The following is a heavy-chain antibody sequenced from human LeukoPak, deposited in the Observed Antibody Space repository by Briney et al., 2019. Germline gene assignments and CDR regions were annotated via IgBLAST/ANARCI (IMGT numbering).Heavy chain of an antibody. V-gene: IGHV3-23*01. CDR1: GFTFSNYA. J-gene: IGHJ4*02. CDR3: AKRGDCSGTCTYDY. D-gene: IGHD2-2*01. CDR2: VGGSGVKT. Sequence: GGSLRLSCAASGFTFSNYAIHWVRQAPGKGLEWVSIVGGSGVKTYYADSVKGRFTISRDNSKNTVYLQMNSLRAEDTAVYYCAKRGDCSGTCTYDYWGQGTLVTVS.